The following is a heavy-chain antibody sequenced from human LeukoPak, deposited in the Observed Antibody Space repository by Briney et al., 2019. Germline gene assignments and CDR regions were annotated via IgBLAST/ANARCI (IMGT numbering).Heavy chain of an antibody. V-gene: IGHV3-48*03. Sequence: GTSLRLSCAASGFTFSSYEMNWVRQAPGKGLEWVSYISSSGSVIYYADSVKGRFTISRNNAKNTLYLQMNSLRAEDTAVYYCAREGITMVRGVIITGWFDPWGQGTLVTVSS. D-gene: IGHD3-10*01. CDR2: ISSSGSVI. CDR3: AREGITMVRGVIITGWFDP. J-gene: IGHJ5*02. CDR1: GFTFSSYE.